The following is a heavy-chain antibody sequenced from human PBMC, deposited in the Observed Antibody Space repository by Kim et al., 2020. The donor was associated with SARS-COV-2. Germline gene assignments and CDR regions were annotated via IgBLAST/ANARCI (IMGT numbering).Heavy chain of an antibody. CDR2: IWYDGSNK. V-gene: IGHV3-33*01. CDR1: GFTFSNYG. D-gene: IGHD6-13*01. Sequence: GGSLRLSCAASGFTFSNYGMHWVRQAPGRGLEWVAVIWYDGSNKYYADSVKGRVTVSRDNYRNTLYLQMNSLRDEDTAVYYCARDISSWYFDYWGQGTLVTVSS. CDR3: ARDISSWYFDY. J-gene: IGHJ4*02.